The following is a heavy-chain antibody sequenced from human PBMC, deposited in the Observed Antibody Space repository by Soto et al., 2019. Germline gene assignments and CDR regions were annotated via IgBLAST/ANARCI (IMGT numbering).Heavy chain of an antibody. D-gene: IGHD2-15*01. V-gene: IGHV1-69*02. J-gene: IGHJ5*02. CDR3: ARGGLGYCSDGSCQADDWFDP. CDR2: IIPILGIA. CDR1: GGTFSSYT. Sequence: QVQLVQSGAEVKKPGSSVKVSCKASGGTFSSYTISWVRQAPGQGLEWMGRIIPILGIANYAQKFQGRVTITADKSTSTAYMELSSLRSEDTAVYYCARGGLGYCSDGSCQADDWFDPWGQGTLVTVSS.